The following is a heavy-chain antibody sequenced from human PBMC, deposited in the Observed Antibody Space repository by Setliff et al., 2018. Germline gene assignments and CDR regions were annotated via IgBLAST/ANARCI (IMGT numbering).Heavy chain of an antibody. D-gene: IGHD3-9*01. Sequence: LRLTCAASGFNFNSYSMNWVRQAPGKGLEWVSYMSHTSMIYYADSVKGRFTISRDSAKNSLYLQLNSLRAEDTAMYYCARDLDWAFDYWGQGTLVTVSS. CDR1: GFNFNSYS. J-gene: IGHJ4*02. CDR3: ARDLDWAFDY. V-gene: IGHV3-48*01. CDR2: MSHTSMI.